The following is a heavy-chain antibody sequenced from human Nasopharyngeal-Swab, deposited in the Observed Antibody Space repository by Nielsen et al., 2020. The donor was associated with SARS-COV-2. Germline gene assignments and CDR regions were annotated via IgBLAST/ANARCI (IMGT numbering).Heavy chain of an antibody. J-gene: IGHJ4*02. CDR3: ATSPSYYYDSSGYYYSEY. CDR2: IYYSGST. V-gene: IGHV4-39*01. D-gene: IGHD3-22*01. Sequence: PGKGLEWIGSIYYSGSTYYNPSLKRRVTISVDTSKNQFFLKLTSVTAADTAVYYCATSPSYYYDSSGYYYSEYWGQGTLVTVSS.